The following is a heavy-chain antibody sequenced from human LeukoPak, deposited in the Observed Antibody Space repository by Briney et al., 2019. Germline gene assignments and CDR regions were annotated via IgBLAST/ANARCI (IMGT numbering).Heavy chain of an antibody. CDR1: GFTFSSYD. J-gene: IGHJ4*02. CDR2: ISGSGGST. Sequence: GGSLRLSCAASGFTFSSYDMHWVRQAPGKGLEWVSAISGSGGSTYYADSVKGRFTISKDNAMDTLFLQMNSLRADDTAVYYCAKDRVDGSGSQFDSWGQGSLVTVSS. D-gene: IGHD3-10*01. CDR3: AKDRVDGSGSQFDS. V-gene: IGHV3-23*01.